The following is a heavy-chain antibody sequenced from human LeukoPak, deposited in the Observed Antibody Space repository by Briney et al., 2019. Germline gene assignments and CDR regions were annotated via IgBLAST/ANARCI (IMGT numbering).Heavy chain of an antibody. J-gene: IGHJ4*02. CDR1: GYSISSGYY. CDR3: ARASPTHCSSTSCYVMVFDY. V-gene: IGHV4-38-2*01. D-gene: IGHD2-2*01. CDR2: IYHSGST. Sequence: KPSETLSLTCAVSGYSISSGYYWGWIRQPPGKGLEWIGSIYHSGSTYYNPSLKSRVTISVDTSKNQFSLKLSSVTAADTAVYYCARASPTHCSSTSCYVMVFDYWGQGTLVTVSS.